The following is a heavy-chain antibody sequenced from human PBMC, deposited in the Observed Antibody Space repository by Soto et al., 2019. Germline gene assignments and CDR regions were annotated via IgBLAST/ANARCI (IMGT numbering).Heavy chain of an antibody. D-gene: IGHD3-3*01. J-gene: IGHJ4*02. CDR3: TRDPRSGSNRCYFDY. CDR2: IRSKAYGGTT. V-gene: IGHV3-49*03. CDR1: GFTFGDYA. Sequence: EVQLVESGGGLVQPGRSLRLSCTASGFTFGDYAMSWFRQAPGKGLEWVGFIRSKAYGGTTEYAASVKGRFTISRDDSKHIAYLQMNSLKNEDTAVYYCTRDPRSGSNRCYFDYWGQGTLVTVSS.